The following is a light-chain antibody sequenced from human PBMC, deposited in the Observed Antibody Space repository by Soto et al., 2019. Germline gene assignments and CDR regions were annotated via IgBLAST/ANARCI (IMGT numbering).Light chain of an antibody. V-gene: IGKV1-9*01. Sequence: DIQLTQSPSFLSASVGDRVTITCRASQGISSYLAWYQQKPGKAPKLLIYAASTLQSGVPSRFSGSGYETEFTLPISSLQPEDFATYYCQQLNSYPLTFGGGTKVEI. J-gene: IGKJ4*01. CDR1: QGISSY. CDR2: AAS. CDR3: QQLNSYPLT.